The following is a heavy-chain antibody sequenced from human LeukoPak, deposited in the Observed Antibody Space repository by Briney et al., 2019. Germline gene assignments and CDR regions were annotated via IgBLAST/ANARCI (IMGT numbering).Heavy chain of an antibody. J-gene: IGHJ4*02. V-gene: IGHV3-23*01. D-gene: IGHD3-16*01. CDR1: GFSFSIYG. CDR2: IDVSGDST. CDR3: ARSPGHWAHDY. Sequence: GGSLRLSCAVSGFSFSIYGMSWVRQAPGKGLEWVSFIDVSGDSTFYTDSVRGRFTISRDNSKNTLYLELNNLRGEDTAVYNCARSPGHWAHDYWGQGTLVTVSS.